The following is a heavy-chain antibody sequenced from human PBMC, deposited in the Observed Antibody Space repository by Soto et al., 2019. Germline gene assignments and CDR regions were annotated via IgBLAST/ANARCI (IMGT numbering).Heavy chain of an antibody. CDR1: GGTFSSYA. V-gene: IGHV1-69*06. D-gene: IGHD2-21*02. Sequence: SVKVSCKASGGTFSSYAISWVRQAPGQGLEWMGGIIPIFGTANYAQKFQGRVTITADKSTSTAYMELSSLRSEDTAVYYCARESSGDSYYFDYWGQGTLVTVSS. J-gene: IGHJ4*02. CDR3: ARESSGDSYYFDY. CDR2: IIPIFGTA.